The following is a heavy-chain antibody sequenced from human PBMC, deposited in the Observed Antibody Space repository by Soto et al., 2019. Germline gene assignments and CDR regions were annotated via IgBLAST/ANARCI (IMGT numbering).Heavy chain of an antibody. J-gene: IGHJ4*02. V-gene: IGHV3-30-3*01. CDR1: GFTFSSYA. Sequence: QVQLVESGGGVVQPGRSLRLSCAASGFTFSSYAMHWVRQAPGKGLEWVAVISYDGSNKYYADSVKGRFTISRDNSKNTLSLQMNSLRAEDTAVYYCARDRSEWELLLNYWGQGTLVTVSS. CDR2: ISYDGSNK. CDR3: ARDRSEWELLLNY. D-gene: IGHD1-26*01.